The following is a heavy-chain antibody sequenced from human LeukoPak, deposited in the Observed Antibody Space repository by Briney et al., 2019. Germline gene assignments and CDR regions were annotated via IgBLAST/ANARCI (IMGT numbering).Heavy chain of an antibody. J-gene: IGHJ4*02. CDR1: GGAFSGYY. D-gene: IGHD4-11*01. V-gene: IGHV4-34*01. CDR3: ARGSRNYNNYEGADY. Sequence: PSETLSLTCAVYGGAFSGYYWSWIRQPPGKGLEWIGEINHSGDTKYNPSLKSRVGMSVDVSKDQFSLKLTSLTAADTAVYYCARGSRNYNNYEGADYWGQGTLVTVSS. CDR2: INHSGDT.